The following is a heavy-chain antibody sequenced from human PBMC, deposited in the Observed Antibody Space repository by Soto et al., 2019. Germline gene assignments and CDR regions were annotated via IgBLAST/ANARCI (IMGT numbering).Heavy chain of an antibody. CDR2: IYYGGSS. Sequence: SETLCLTGTVAGGSISSSSYYCVWIHQPPGKGLEWIGRIYYGGSSYYNPSLKRRVTISVDTSKNQFSLKLSSVTAADTAVYYCARLYCSGGSCFPYSSYHYYMDVWGKAPTVTVSS. V-gene: IGHV4-39*01. CDR1: GGSISSSSYY. CDR3: ARLYCSGGSCFPYSSYHYYMDV. D-gene: IGHD2-15*01. J-gene: IGHJ6*03.